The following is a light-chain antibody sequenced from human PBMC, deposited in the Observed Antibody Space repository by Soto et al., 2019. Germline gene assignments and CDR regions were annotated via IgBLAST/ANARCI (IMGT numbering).Light chain of an antibody. V-gene: IGLV2-23*01. CDR3: CSYAGSSTYV. CDR2: EGS. Sequence: QSVLTQPASVSGSPGQSITISCTGTSSDVGSYNLVSWYQQHPGKAPKLMIYEGSKRPSGVSNRFSGSKSGNTASLTISGLQADDEADYYCCSYAGSSTYVCVTGTKVTVL. J-gene: IGLJ1*01. CDR1: SSDVGSYNL.